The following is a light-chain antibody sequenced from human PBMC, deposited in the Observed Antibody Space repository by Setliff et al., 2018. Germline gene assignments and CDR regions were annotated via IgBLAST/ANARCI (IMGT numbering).Light chain of an antibody. Sequence: QSVLAQPASVSGSPGQSLTISCTGTSSDVGDYKYVSWYQQLPGKAPKLIIFEVSNRPSGIPNRFSGSKSGNTASLSISGLQAEDEADYYCSSYTSLSTRVFGTGTKVTVL. CDR3: SSYTSLSTRV. V-gene: IGLV2-14*01. CDR2: EVS. J-gene: IGLJ1*01. CDR1: SSDVGDYKY.